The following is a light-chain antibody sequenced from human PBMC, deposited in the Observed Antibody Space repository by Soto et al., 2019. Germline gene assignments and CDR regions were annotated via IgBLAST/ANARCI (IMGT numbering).Light chain of an antibody. V-gene: IGKV1-5*03. CDR2: KAS. J-gene: IGKJ1*01. Sequence: DIQMTQSPSTLSGSVEVRVTITCRASQTISSWLAWYQQKPGKAPKLLIYKASTLKSGVPSRFSGSGSGTEFTLTISSLQPDDFATYYCQHYNSYSEAFGQGTKVDIK. CDR1: QTISSW. CDR3: QHYNSYSEA.